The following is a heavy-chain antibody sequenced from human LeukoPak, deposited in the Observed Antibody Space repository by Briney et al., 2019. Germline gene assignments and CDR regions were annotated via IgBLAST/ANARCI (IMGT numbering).Heavy chain of an antibody. CDR3: ARDPGSDTAMDTRAGD. J-gene: IGHJ4*02. V-gene: IGHV3-48*04. Sequence: GGSLRLSCAASGFTFSSYSMDWVRQAPGKGLEWVSYISSSSSTIYYADSVKGRFTISRDNAKNSLYLQMNSLRAEDTAIYYCARDPGSDTAMDTRAGDWGQGTLVTVSS. D-gene: IGHD5-18*01. CDR2: ISSSSSTI. CDR1: GFTFSSYS.